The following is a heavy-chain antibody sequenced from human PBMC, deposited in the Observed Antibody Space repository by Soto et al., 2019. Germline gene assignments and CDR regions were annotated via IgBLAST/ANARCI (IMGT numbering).Heavy chain of an antibody. CDR1: GFTFSSHA. J-gene: IGHJ6*02. CDR3: AKGIRTVITDQYYGMDV. CDR2: ISGSGDST. D-gene: IGHD3-16*01. Sequence: GGSLRLSCAASGFTFSSHAMSWVRQSPGKGLDWVSLISGSGDSTYYADLVKGRFTISRDNSKNMLYLQMNSLRAEDSALYYCAKGIRTVITDQYYGMDVWGQGTTVTVSS. V-gene: IGHV3-23*01.